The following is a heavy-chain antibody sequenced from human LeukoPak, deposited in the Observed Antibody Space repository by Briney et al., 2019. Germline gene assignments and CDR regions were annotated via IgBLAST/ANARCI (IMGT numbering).Heavy chain of an antibody. CDR3: ARENIGSVTGIRYALDY. J-gene: IGHJ3*01. D-gene: IGHD2/OR15-2a*01. V-gene: IGHV3-74*01. Sequence: GGSLRLSCAASGFTLSRHWMHWLRQVPGKARVSLSRIEIHGITAYADPVKRRFIISIDNAKNKLYLQLNSLRVADTAVYYCARENIGSVTGIRYALDYWGQGTMVTVSS. CDR2: IEIHGIT. CDR1: GFTLSRHW.